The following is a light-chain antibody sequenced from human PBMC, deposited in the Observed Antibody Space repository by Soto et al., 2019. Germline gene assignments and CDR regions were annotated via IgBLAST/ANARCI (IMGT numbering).Light chain of an antibody. Sequence: QSVLTQPPSASGTPGQRVTISCSGSSSNIGSNCVYWYQQLPGTAPKLLIYSNNRRPSGVPDRFSGSKSGTSASLAISGLQSEDEADYYCAAWDDSLNGVVFGGGTKLTVL. CDR1: SSNIGSNC. CDR2: SNN. V-gene: IGLV1-44*01. CDR3: AAWDDSLNGVV. J-gene: IGLJ2*01.